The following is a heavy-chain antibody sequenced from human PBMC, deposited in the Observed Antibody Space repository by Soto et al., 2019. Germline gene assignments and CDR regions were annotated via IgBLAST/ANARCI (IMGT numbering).Heavy chain of an antibody. CDR1: GYSFTIYC. CDR3: ARSTGSSSWYEYNWFDP. D-gene: IGHD6-13*01. Sequence: PGESLKISCKGSGYSFTIYCIGWVRQMPWKGLEWMGIIYPRDSDTRYSPSVQGQVTISVDKSVNTAYLQWSSLKASDTAMYYCARSTGSSSWYEYNWFDPWGQGTRVTVSS. J-gene: IGHJ5*02. CDR2: IYPRDSDT. V-gene: IGHV5-51*01.